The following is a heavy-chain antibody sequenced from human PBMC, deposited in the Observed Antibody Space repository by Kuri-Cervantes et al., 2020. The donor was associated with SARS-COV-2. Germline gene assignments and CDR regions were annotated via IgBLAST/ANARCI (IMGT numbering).Heavy chain of an antibody. CDR1: GGSFSGYY. J-gene: IGHJ4*02. CDR2: INHSGST. Sequence: SQTLSLTCAVYGGSFSGYYWGWIRQPPGKGLEWIGEINHSGSTNYNPSLKSRVTVSVDTSKNQFSLKLSSVTAADTAVYYCARALLWFGESPDFWGQGTLVTVSS. D-gene: IGHD3-10*01. V-gene: IGHV4-34*01. CDR3: ARALLWFGESPDF.